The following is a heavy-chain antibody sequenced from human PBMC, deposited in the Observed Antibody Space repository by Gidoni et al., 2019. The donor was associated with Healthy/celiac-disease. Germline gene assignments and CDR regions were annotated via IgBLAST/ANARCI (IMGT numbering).Heavy chain of an antibody. J-gene: IGHJ4*02. Sequence: QLQLPESCPGLVQPSETLSLTCTVPGGSISSSSYYWGWIRQPPGKGLGWIGSIYYSGSTYYNPSLKSRVTISVDTSKNQFSLKLSSVTAADTAVYDCATETGGYWGQGTLVTVSS. D-gene: IGHD3-10*01. CDR3: ATETGGY. V-gene: IGHV4-39*01. CDR2: IYYSGST. CDR1: GGSISSSSYY.